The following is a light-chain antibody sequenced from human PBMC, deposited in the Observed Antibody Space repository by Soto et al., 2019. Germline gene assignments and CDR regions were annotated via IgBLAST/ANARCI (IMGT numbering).Light chain of an antibody. J-gene: IGLJ3*02. CDR1: SSDVGDYNL. CDR2: DVT. V-gene: IGLV2-11*01. CDR3: CSYAGSLRGV. Sequence: QSALTQPRSVSGSPGQSVTISCTGTSSDVGDYNLVSWYQQHPGRAPKLIIFDVTQRPSGVPDRFSGSKAGNTASLTISGLQVDDEADYFCCSYAGSLRGVFGGGTQLTVL.